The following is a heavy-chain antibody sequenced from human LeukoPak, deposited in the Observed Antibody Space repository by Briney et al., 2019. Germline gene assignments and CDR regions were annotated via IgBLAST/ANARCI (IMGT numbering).Heavy chain of an antibody. D-gene: IGHD2/OR15-2a*01. V-gene: IGHV3-11*01. J-gene: IGHJ2*01. CDR2: ISSSGSTI. CDR3: ARDRSMSGWYIDL. CDR1: GFTFSDYY. Sequence: GGSLRLSCAASGFTFSDYYMSWIRQAPGKGLEWVSYISSSGSTIYYAVSVKGRFTISRDNAKNSLYLQMNSLRAEDTAVYYCARDRSMSGWYIDLWGRGTLVTVSS.